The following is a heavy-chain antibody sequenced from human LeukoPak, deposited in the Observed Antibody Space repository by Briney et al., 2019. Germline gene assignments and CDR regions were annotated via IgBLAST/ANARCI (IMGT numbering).Heavy chain of an antibody. CDR3: ARGRRELIFYFDY. CDR1: GYTFTGYY. D-gene: IGHD1-26*01. J-gene: IGHJ4*02. V-gene: IGHV1-2*02. CDR2: INPNSGGT. Sequence: ASVTVSCTASGYTFTGYYMHWVRQAPGQGLEWMGWINPNSGGTNYAQKFQGRVTMTRDTSISTAYMELSRLRSDDTAVYYCARGRRELIFYFDYWGQGTLVTVSS.